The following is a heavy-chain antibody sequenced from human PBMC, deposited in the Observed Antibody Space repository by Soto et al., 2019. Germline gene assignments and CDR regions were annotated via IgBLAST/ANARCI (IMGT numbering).Heavy chain of an antibody. J-gene: IGHJ3*01. CDR2: INPNSGGT. Sequence: ASVKVSCTASGYTFTGYHMHWVRQAPGQGLEWMGWINPNSGGTNYAQKFQGRVTMTRDTSISTAYMEVSRLRSDDTAGYYCARVRSFYDSGIYDIANDVFDVGAKGKMVPVS. CDR1: GYTFTGYH. D-gene: IGHD3-22*01. V-gene: IGHV1-2*02. CDR3: ARVRSFYDSGIYDIANDVFDV.